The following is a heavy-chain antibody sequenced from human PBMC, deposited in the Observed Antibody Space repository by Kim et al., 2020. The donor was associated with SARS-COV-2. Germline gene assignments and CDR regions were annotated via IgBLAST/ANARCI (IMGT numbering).Heavy chain of an antibody. CDR3: ARGAMSAFDF. D-gene: IGHD3-10*01. J-gene: IGHJ3*01. Sequence: WSYDYSLSVKSRITVNLDTSKSHLSLQWHSVTPEDTAIYFCARGAMSAFDFWGQGTMVTVSS. V-gene: IGHV6-1*01. CDR2: WSY.